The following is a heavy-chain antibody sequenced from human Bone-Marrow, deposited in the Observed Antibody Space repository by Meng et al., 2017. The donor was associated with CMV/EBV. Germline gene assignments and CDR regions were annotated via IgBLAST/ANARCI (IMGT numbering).Heavy chain of an antibody. CDR3: AKDIGGGEEDY. CDR2: INSDGSST. Sequence: GESLKISCAASGFTFSSYWMHWVRQAPGKGLVWVSRINSDGSSTSYADSVKGRFTISRDNAKNSLYLQMNSLRAEDTALYYCAKDIGGGEEDYCGQGTLVTVSS. D-gene: IGHD3-10*01. V-gene: IGHV3-74*01. J-gene: IGHJ4*02. CDR1: GFTFSSYW.